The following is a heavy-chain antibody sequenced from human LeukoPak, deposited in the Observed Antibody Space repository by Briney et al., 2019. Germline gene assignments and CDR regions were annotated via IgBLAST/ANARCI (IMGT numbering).Heavy chain of an antibody. CDR3: ASSGYSSGSPPDY. CDR1: GFTFSSYG. CDR2: ISYDGSNK. V-gene: IGHV3-30*03. Sequence: GGSLRLSCAASGFTFSSYGMHWVRQAPGKGLEWVAVISYDGSNKYYADSVKGRFTISRDNSKNALYLQMNSLRAEDTAVYYCASSGYSSGSPPDYWGQGTLVTVSS. D-gene: IGHD6-19*01. J-gene: IGHJ4*02.